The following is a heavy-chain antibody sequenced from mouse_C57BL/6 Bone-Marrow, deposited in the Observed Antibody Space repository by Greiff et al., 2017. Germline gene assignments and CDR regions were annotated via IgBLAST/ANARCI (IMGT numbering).Heavy chain of an antibody. D-gene: IGHD2-5*01. Sequence: EVKLVESGGGLVKPGGSLKLSCAASGFTFSSYAMSWVRQTPDKRLAWVATISDGGSYTYYPDNVKGRFTISRDNAKNNLYLQMSHLKSEDTAMYYCARPAYYSNWWVAWFAYWGQGTLVTVSA. CDR1: GFTFSSYA. J-gene: IGHJ3*01. CDR3: ARPAYYSNWWVAWFAY. CDR2: ISDGGSYT. V-gene: IGHV5-4*03.